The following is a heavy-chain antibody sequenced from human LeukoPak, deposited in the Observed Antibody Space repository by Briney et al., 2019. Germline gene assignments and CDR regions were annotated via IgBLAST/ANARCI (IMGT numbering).Heavy chain of an antibody. Sequence: PGGSLRLSCAASGFTFSSYGMHWVRQAPGKGLEGVAVISYDGSNKYYADSVKGRFTISRDNSKNTLYLQMNSLRAEDTAVYYCAKSSASGGSYGLDYWGQGTLVTVSS. D-gene: IGHD2-15*01. CDR3: AKSSASGGSYGLDY. J-gene: IGHJ4*02. V-gene: IGHV3-30*18. CDR2: ISYDGSNK. CDR1: GFTFSSYG.